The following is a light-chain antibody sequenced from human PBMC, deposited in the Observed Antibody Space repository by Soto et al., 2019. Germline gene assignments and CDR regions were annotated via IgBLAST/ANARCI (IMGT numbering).Light chain of an antibody. Sequence: EIVGTQAPGTLSLSPGERLTLSCRTSRSLSTSSFAWYQQKPGQAPSLLIYEAPTRAPGTPDRFSGSGSGTDFTLTVSRLEPEDFAVYHCQQYGRSVGFGQGTKVDIK. V-gene: IGKV3-20*01. CDR1: RSLSTSS. J-gene: IGKJ1*01. CDR2: EAP. CDR3: QQYGRSVG.